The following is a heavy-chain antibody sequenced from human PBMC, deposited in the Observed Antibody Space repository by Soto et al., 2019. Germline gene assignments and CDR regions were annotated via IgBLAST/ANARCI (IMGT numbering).Heavy chain of an antibody. CDR1: GYTFTSYA. CDR3: AREDRDRETGLVPAAIDGMDV. D-gene: IGHD2-2*01. Sequence: ASVKVSCKASGYTFTSYAIHWVRQAPGQRLEWMGWINAVNGNTKYSQKFQGRVTITTDESTSTAYMELSSLKSDDTAVYYCAREDRDRETGLVPAAIDGMDVWGQGTTVTVSS. V-gene: IGHV1-3*01. CDR2: INAVNGNT. J-gene: IGHJ6*02.